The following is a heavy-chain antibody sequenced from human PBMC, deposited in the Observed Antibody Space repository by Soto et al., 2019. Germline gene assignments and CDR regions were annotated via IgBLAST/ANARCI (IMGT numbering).Heavy chain of an antibody. CDR1: GYSFTDYW. CDR3: ARHRIKLLGAYDF. Sequence: GSLKISFRGAGYSFTDYWIGWVCQMPGKGLEWMGIIYPGDSDTRYSPSFQGQVTISADKSINTAYLQWSSLKASDTAMYYCARHRIKLLGAYDFWGQGTMVTVSS. V-gene: IGHV5-51*01. CDR2: IYPGDSDT. J-gene: IGHJ3*01. D-gene: IGHD6-6*01.